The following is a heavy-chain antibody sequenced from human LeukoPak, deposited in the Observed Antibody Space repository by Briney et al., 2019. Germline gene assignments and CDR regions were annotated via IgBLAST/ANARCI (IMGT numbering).Heavy chain of an antibody. J-gene: IGHJ4*02. Sequence: PGGSLRLSCAASGFTFSSHWMSWVRQAPGKGLEWVANIKQDGSEKYYVDSVKGRFTISRDNAKNSLYLQMNSLRAEDTAVYYCARDGEASADYWGQGTLVTVSS. CDR1: GFTFSSHW. CDR2: IKQDGSEK. V-gene: IGHV3-7*01. D-gene: IGHD2-21*01. CDR3: ARDGEASADY.